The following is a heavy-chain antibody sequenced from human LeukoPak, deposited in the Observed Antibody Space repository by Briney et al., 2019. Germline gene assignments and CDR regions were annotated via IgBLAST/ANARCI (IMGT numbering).Heavy chain of an antibody. J-gene: IGHJ4*02. CDR3: ARGRVRRYFDY. CDR2: INHSGST. D-gene: IGHD3-22*01. Sequence: SETLSLTCAVYGGSFSGYYWSWIRQPPGKGLEWIGEINHSGSTNYNPSLKSRVTISVDTSKNQFSLKLNSVTAADTAVYYCARGRVRRYFDYWGQGTLVTVSS. CDR1: GGSFSGYY. V-gene: IGHV4-34*01.